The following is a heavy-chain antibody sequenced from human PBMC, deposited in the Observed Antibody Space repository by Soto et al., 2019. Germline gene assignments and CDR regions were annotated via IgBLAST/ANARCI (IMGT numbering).Heavy chain of an antibody. V-gene: IGHV3-53*01. J-gene: IGHJ4*02. CDR2: ISITGTT. CDR3: TTDLPTLIPQVDS. Sequence: WSLRLDCAASRFSLLCSYIGCVRQAPGKGLEWVSVISITGTTYYSDSVKGRFTISKDDSKNTLYLQMNSLKTEDTGVYFCTTDLPTLIPQVDSWGQGTLVTVSS. CDR1: RFSLLCSY. D-gene: IGHD4-4*01.